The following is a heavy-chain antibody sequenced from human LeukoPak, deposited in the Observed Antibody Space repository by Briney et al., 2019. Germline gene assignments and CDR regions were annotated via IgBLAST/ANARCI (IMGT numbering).Heavy chain of an antibody. CDR3: AKVATVTTNFDY. D-gene: IGHD4-17*01. CDR1: GFTFSSYG. Sequence: GGSLRLSCAAPGFTFSSYGMHWVRQAPGKGLEWVAVISYDGSNKYYADSVKGRFTISRDNSKNTLYLQMNSLRAEDTAVYYCAKVATVTTNFDYWGQGTLVTVSS. CDR2: ISYDGSNK. J-gene: IGHJ4*02. V-gene: IGHV3-30*18.